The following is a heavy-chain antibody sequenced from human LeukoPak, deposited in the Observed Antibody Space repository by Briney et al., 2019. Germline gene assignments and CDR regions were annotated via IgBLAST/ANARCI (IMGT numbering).Heavy chain of an antibody. Sequence: ASVKVSCKASGYIFTSYAISWVRQAPGQGLEWMGWINPYNGNTNYAQKLQGRVTMTTDTSTSTAYMELRSLRSDDTAVYYCARDQGWNHRGVLDYWGQGSLVTVSS. J-gene: IGHJ4*02. D-gene: IGHD3-10*01. CDR1: GYIFTSYA. V-gene: IGHV1-18*01. CDR2: INPYNGNT. CDR3: ARDQGWNHRGVLDY.